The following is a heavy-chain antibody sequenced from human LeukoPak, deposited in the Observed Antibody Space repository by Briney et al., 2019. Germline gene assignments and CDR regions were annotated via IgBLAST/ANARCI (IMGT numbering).Heavy chain of an antibody. CDR2: IWYDGSYK. Sequence: PGGSLGLSCAASGFIPRSYWMHGVRQPPAKGLEGVAVIWYDGSYKYYADSVKGRFTISRDNSKNTLYLQMNSLRVEDTAVYYCARGQLERFGDADYWGQGTLVTVSS. CDR3: ARGQLERFGDADY. D-gene: IGHD1-1*01. J-gene: IGHJ4*02. CDR1: GFIPRSYW. V-gene: IGHV3-33*08.